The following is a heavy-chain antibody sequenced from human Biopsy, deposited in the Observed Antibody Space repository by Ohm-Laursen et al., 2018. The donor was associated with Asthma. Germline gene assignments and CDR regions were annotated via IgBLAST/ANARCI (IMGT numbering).Heavy chain of an antibody. Sequence: GTLSLTCIVSGGSITSSSYYWGWIRQSPGKGMEWIGSMHHSGSPYYHPSLKSRATISVNTSKNQLSLKMSSVTAADTAVYFCVRHQYSSSWSTFDYWGQGALVTVSS. CDR1: GGSITSSSYY. J-gene: IGHJ4*02. CDR2: MHHSGSP. CDR3: VRHQYSSSWSTFDY. D-gene: IGHD3-22*01. V-gene: IGHV4-39*01.